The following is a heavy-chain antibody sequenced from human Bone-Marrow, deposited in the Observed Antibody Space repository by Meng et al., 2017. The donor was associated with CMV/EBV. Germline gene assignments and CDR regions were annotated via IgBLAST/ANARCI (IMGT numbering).Heavy chain of an antibody. D-gene: IGHD1-26*01. CDR3: ARERIVGATFDY. J-gene: IGHJ4*02. CDR2: INPNSGGT. Sequence: GESLKISCAASGFTFSFYTMHWVRQAPGQGLEWMGWINPNSGGTNYAQKFQGRVTMTRDTSISTAYMELSRLRSDDTAVYYCARERIVGATFDYWGQGTLVTVSS. V-gene: IGHV1-2*02. CDR1: GFTFSFYT.